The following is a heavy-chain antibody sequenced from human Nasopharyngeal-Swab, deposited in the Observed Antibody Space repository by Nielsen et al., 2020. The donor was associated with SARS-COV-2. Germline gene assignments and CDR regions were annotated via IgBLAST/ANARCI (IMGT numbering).Heavy chain of an antibody. J-gene: IGHJ4*02. CDR2: IKSKTDGGTT. Sequence: GGSLRLSCVASGFTFSNAWMSWVRQAPGKGLEWVGRIKSKTDGGTTDYAAPVKGRFTISRDDSKTTLYLQMNSLKTEDTAVYYCTTDLHDYGDYDYWGQGTLVTVSS. CDR1: GFTFSNAW. D-gene: IGHD4-17*01. CDR3: TTDLHDYGDYDY. V-gene: IGHV3-15*01.